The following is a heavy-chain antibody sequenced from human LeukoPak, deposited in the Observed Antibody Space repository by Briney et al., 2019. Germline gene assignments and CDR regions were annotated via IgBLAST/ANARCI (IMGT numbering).Heavy chain of an antibody. J-gene: IGHJ3*02. V-gene: IGHV4-4*07. D-gene: IGHD3-3*01. CDR3: AKGYPPSYYDFWSGGPRLHAFDI. CDR2: IYTSGFT. Sequence: SETLSLTCTVSGGSISSYYWSWIRQPAGKGLEWIGRIYTSGFTNYNPSLKSRVTMSVDTSKNQFSLNLSSVTAADTAVYYCAKGYPPSYYDFWSGGPRLHAFDIWGQGTMVTVSS. CDR1: GGSISSYY.